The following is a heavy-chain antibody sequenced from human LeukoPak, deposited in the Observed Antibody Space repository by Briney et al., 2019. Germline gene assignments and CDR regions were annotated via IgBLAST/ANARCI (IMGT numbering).Heavy chain of an antibody. CDR2: MNPNSGNT. V-gene: IGHV1-8*03. CDR1: GYTFTSYD. D-gene: IGHD3-22*01. Sequence: ASVKVSCKASGYTFTSYDINWVRQATGQGLEWMGWMNPNSGNTGYAQKFQGRVTITRNTSISTAYMELSSLRSEDTAVYYCARGLPSFRYYYDSSGYSNWGQGTPVTVSS. J-gene: IGHJ4*02. CDR3: ARGLPSFRYYYDSSGYSN.